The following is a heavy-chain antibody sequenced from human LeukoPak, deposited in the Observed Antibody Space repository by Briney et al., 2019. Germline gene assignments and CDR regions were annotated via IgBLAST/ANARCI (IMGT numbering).Heavy chain of an antibody. CDR1: GYTFTNSG. J-gene: IGHJ5*02. V-gene: IGHV1-18*01. CDR2: VSAYDANT. D-gene: IGHD3-3*01. Sequence: ASVKVSCKASGYTFTNSGISWVRQAPGQGLEWMGWVSAYDANTNYAQKLQGRVTMTTDTSTSTAYMELRSLRSDDTAVYYCARQITINWFDPWGQGTLVTVSS. CDR3: ARQITINWFDP.